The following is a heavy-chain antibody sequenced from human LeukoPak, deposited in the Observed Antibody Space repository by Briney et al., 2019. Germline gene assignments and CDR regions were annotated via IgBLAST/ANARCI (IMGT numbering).Heavy chain of an antibody. V-gene: IGHV3-48*03. D-gene: IGHD3-10*01. CDR1: GFTFSSYE. CDR3: AKVAEYYYGSGSHDDFDY. Sequence: GGSLRLSCAASGFTFSSYEMNWVRQAPGKGLEWVSYSSSSGSTIYYADSVKGRFTISGDNAKNSLYLQMNSLRAEDTAVYYCAKVAEYYYGSGSHDDFDYWGQGTLVTVSS. CDR2: SSSSGSTI. J-gene: IGHJ4*02.